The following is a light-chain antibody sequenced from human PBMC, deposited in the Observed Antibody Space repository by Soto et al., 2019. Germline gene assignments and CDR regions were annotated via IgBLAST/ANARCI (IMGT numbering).Light chain of an antibody. CDR3: AAWDDSLNGPL. Sequence: QSVLTQPPSASGTPGQRVTISCSGSSSNIGSKTVNWYQQLPGTAPKLLIYNNSHRPSGVPDRFSGSKSGTSASLAISGLQSEDEADYYCAAWDDSLNGPLFGGGTKLTVL. J-gene: IGLJ2*01. V-gene: IGLV1-44*01. CDR1: SSNIGSKT. CDR2: NNS.